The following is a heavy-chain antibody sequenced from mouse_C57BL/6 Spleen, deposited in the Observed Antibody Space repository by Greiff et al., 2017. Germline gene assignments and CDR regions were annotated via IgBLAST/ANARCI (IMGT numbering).Heavy chain of an antibody. J-gene: IGHJ1*03. D-gene: IGHD1-3*01. CDR1: GYTFTSYW. Sequence: VQLQQPGAELVKPGASVKLSCKASGYTFTSYWMPWVKQRPGQGLEWIGMIHPNSGSTNYNEKFKSKATLTVDKSSSTAYMQLSSLTSEDSAVYYCAKGDGSGNRYFDVWGTGTTVTVSS. CDR3: AKGDGSGNRYFDV. V-gene: IGHV1-64*01. CDR2: IHPNSGST.